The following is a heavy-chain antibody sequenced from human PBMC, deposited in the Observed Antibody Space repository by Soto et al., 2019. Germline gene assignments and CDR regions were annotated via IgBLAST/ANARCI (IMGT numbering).Heavy chain of an antibody. CDR2: ISAFNGDT. D-gene: IGHD5-18*01. V-gene: IGHV1-18*01. CDR1: GYTFISYG. Sequence: QVQLVQSGAEVKKPGASVKVSCKASGYTFISYGISWVRQAPGQGLEWMGRISAFNGDTNYAHKVQGRVTMTTDAFTSTACMELRSLRSDDTAVYFCAREDSAVALDYWGQGTLVSVSS. J-gene: IGHJ4*02. CDR3: AREDSAVALDY.